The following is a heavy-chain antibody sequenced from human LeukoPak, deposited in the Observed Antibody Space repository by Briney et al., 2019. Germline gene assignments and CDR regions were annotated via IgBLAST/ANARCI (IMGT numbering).Heavy chain of an antibody. CDR1: GGSISSYY. Sequence: PSETLSLTCTVSGGSISSYYWSWIRQPPGKGLEWIGYIYYSGSTNYNPSLKSRVTISVDTSKNQFSLKLSSVTAADTAVYYCARQMDTMNGNAFDIWGQGTVVTVSS. V-gene: IGHV4-59*08. J-gene: IGHJ3*02. CDR3: ARQMDTMNGNAFDI. D-gene: IGHD3-22*01. CDR2: IYYSGST.